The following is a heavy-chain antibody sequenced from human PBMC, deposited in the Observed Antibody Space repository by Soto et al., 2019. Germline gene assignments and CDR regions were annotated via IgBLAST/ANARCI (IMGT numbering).Heavy chain of an antibody. D-gene: IGHD3-22*01. CDR2: IYYSGST. CDR1: GGSISSGGYY. J-gene: IGHJ5*02. Sequence: QVQLQESGPGLVKPSQTLSLTCTVSGGSISSGGYYWSWIRQHPGKGLEWIGYIYYSGSTYYNPSPKSRVTMSVDTSKNQFSLKLSSVTAADTAVYYCARTSYDSSGTAADPWGRGTLVTVSS. CDR3: ARTSYDSSGTAADP. V-gene: IGHV4-31*03.